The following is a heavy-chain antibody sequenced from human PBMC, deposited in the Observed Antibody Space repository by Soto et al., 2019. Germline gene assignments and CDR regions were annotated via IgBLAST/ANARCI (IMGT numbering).Heavy chain of an antibody. Sequence: PSETLSLTCTVSGGSISSGGYYWSWIRQHPGKGLEWIGYIYYSGSTYYNPSLKSRVTISVDTSKNQFSLKLSSVTAADTAVYYCXRADVDTAMVTFDYWGQGTLVTVSS. D-gene: IGHD5-18*01. CDR3: XRADVDTAMVTFDY. CDR2: IYYSGST. J-gene: IGHJ4*02. CDR1: GGSISSGGYY. V-gene: IGHV4-31*03.